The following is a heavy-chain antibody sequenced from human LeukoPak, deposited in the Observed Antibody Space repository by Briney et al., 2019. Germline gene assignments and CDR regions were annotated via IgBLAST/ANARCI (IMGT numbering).Heavy chain of an antibody. D-gene: IGHD6-19*01. V-gene: IGHV1-69*04. Sequence: ASVKVSCKASGGIFSSYAISWVRQAPGQGPEWMGRIIPILGTANYAQKFQDRVTITADTSTSTAYMEVSSLTSEDTAIYYCARASISVAGRWFDPWGQGTLVTVSS. CDR1: GGIFSSYA. CDR3: ARASISVAGRWFDP. CDR2: IIPILGTA. J-gene: IGHJ5*02.